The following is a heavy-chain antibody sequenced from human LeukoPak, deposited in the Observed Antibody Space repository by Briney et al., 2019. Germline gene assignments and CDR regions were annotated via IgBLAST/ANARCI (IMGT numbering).Heavy chain of an antibody. CDR1: GGSISSYY. CDR2: IYTSGST. Sequence: PSESLSLTCTVSGGSISSYYWSWIRQPAGKGLEWIGHIYTSGSTNYNPSLKSRVTMSIDTPKKQFSMRLSSVTAADTAVYYCARGVEYCISTTCYPYFDFWGEGTLVTVSS. V-gene: IGHV4-4*07. J-gene: IGHJ4*02. D-gene: IGHD2-2*01. CDR3: ARGVEYCISTTCYPYFDF.